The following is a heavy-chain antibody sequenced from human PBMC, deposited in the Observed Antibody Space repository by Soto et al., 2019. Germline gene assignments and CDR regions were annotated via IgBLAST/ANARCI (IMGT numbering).Heavy chain of an antibody. J-gene: IGHJ5*02. V-gene: IGHV3-23*01. CDR2: INTSGGST. Sequence: EVQLLESGGDLVQPGGSLRLSCAASGFTFSTYAMSWVRQAPGKGLEWVSTINTSGGSTYYADSVKGRFTISRDNSKNTLYLQMNSLRPEDTAVSYCAKFYGGKSAHTYTIDPWGQGTLVTVSS. CDR1: GFTFSTYA. D-gene: IGHD2-15*01. CDR3: AKFYGGKSAHTYTIDP.